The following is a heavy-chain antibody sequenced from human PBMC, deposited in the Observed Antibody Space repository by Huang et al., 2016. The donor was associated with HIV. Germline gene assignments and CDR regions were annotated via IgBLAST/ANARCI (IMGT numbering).Heavy chain of an antibody. Sequence: QVQLVESGGGVVQPGRSLRLSCAASGFTFSSYAMHWVRQAAGKGLEWVAVIAYDGSNKYYADAVKGRFTISRDKSKNTLYLQMNSLRAEDTAVYYCARDAYYDYVWGSYRKYYYYYMDVWGKGTTVTVSS. CDR2: IAYDGSNK. CDR3: ARDAYYDYVWGSYRKYYYYYMDV. CDR1: GFTFSSYA. J-gene: IGHJ6*03. D-gene: IGHD3-16*02. V-gene: IGHV3-30-3*01.